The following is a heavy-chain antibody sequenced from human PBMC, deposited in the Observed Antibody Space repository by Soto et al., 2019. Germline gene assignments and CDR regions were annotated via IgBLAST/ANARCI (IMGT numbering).Heavy chain of an antibody. J-gene: IGHJ4*02. V-gene: IGHV4-39*01. CDR2: IYYGGSS. CDR1: GVSISSSGYY. CDR3: ARHGSY. Sequence: SETLSVTCAVSGVSISSSGYYWGWIRQPPGKGLEWIGTIYYGGSSYSNPSLKSRVTISLDTSKNQFSLTLTSVTAADTAVYYCARHGSYWGQGTLVTVSS.